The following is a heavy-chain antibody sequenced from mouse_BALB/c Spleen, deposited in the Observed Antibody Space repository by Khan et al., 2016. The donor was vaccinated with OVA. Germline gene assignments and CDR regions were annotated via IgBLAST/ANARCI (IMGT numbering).Heavy chain of an antibody. CDR3: ARSTYRYAFVY. Sequence: VQLQESGPSLVKPSPSLSLTCSVTGDSITSGYWNWFRKFPGNKLEYIGYMIYSGNTYYYPSLKSRISITPHTPKHQYYLQLNSVTTEDTATYYCARSTYRYAFVYWGQGTLVTVSA. CDR2: MIYSGNT. J-gene: IGHJ3*01. CDR1: GDSITSGY. D-gene: IGHD2-14*01. V-gene: IGHV3-8*02.